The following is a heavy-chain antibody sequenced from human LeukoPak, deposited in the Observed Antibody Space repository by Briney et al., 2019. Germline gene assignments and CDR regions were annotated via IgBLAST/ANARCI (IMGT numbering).Heavy chain of an antibody. J-gene: IGHJ4*02. D-gene: IGHD3-10*01. V-gene: IGHV3-33*06. CDR3: AKDVRVGEYYGSGTYLDY. Sequence: GGSLRLSCAASGFAFNTYAMHWVRQAPGQGLEWVALIWHDGSHKFYSNSVRGQFTISRDNSKNTLYLQMNSLRAEDTAVYYCAKDVRVGEYYGSGTYLDYWGQGTLVTVSS. CDR2: IWHDGSHK. CDR1: GFAFNTYA.